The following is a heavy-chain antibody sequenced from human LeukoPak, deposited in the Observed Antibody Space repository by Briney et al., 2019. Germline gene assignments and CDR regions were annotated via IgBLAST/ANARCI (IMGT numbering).Heavy chain of an antibody. CDR2: IRSKANNYAT. CDR3: IRYGNLFDY. Sequence: GGSLRLSXVASGFTLSDSSIHWVRQPSGKGLEWVGRIRSKANNYATAYAASVKGRFTVSRDDSKNTAYLQMNSLKTEDTAVYYCIRYGNLFDYWGQGTLVTVSS. D-gene: IGHD1-26*01. J-gene: IGHJ4*02. CDR1: GFTLSDSS. V-gene: IGHV3-73*01.